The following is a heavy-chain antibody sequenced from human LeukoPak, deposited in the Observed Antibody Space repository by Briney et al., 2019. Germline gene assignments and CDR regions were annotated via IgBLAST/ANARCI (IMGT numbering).Heavy chain of an antibody. J-gene: IGHJ4*02. Sequence: KAGGSLRLSCAASGFTFRSYAMSGVRQAPGKGLEWVSAISGSGGSTYYADSVKGRFTISRDNSKNTLYLQMNSLRAEDTAVYYCAKGARSIVVVPAAGLDYWGQGTLVTVSS. D-gene: IGHD2-2*01. CDR1: GFTFRSYA. V-gene: IGHV3-23*01. CDR2: ISGSGGST. CDR3: AKGARSIVVVPAAGLDY.